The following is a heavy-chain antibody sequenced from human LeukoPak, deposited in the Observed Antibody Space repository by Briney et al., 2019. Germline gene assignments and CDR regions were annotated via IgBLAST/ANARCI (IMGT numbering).Heavy chain of an antibody. D-gene: IGHD1-26*01. V-gene: IGHV3-23*01. CDR1: GFTFSSYA. CDR3: AKEFVGSGSYTDY. Sequence: GGSLRLSCAASGFTFSSYAMSWVRQAPGKGLEWVSAISGSGGSTYYADPVKGGFTISRDNSKNTLYLQMNSLRAEDTAVYYCAKEFVGSGSYTDYWGQGTLVTVSS. J-gene: IGHJ4*02. CDR2: ISGSGGST.